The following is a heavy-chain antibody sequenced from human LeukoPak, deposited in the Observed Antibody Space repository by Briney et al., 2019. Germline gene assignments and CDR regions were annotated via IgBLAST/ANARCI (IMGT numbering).Heavy chain of an antibody. D-gene: IGHD6-19*01. J-gene: IGHJ4*02. V-gene: IGHV4-59*01. Sequence: SETLSLTCTISGDSISTYYWSWIRQSPGKGLEWIGDVNLSGSTNYNPSLNYNPSLKSRVSISIDTSKNQFSLKLSSVTAADTAVYYCARGVWLARDYWGQVTLDTVSS. CDR2: VNLSGST. CDR1: GDSISTYY. CDR3: ARGVWLARDY.